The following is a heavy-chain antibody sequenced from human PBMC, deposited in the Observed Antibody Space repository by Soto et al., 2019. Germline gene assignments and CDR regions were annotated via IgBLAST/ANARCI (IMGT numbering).Heavy chain of an antibody. D-gene: IGHD5-12*01. CDR2: MNPNSGNT. Sequence: VQLVHSGAEVKKPGASVKVSCKASGYTFSSYDINWVRQAPGQGLEWREWMNPNSGNTGYAQKFRGRVTMTRNSSISTAYMELSSLRSEDTAVYYCARVRSGEMATITDFDYWGQGTLVTVSS. J-gene: IGHJ4*02. CDR3: ARVRSGEMATITDFDY. CDR1: GYTFSSYD. V-gene: IGHV1-8*01.